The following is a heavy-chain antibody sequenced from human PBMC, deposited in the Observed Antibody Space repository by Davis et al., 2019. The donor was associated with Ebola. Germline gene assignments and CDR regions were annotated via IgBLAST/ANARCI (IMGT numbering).Heavy chain of an antibody. CDR2: IYYSGST. V-gene: IGHV4-59*01. J-gene: IGHJ6*04. D-gene: IGHD6-13*01. CDR1: GGSISSYY. CDR3: ARTSIAAAGTPYYYYYCGMDV. Sequence: SETLSLTCTVSGGSISSYYWSWIRQPPGRGLEWIGYIYYSGSTNYNPSLKSRVTISVDTSKNQFSLKLSSVTAADTAVYYCARTSIAAAGTPYYYYYCGMDVWGKGTTVTVSS.